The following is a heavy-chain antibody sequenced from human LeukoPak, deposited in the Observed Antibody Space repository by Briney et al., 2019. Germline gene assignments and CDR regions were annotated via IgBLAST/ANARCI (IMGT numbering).Heavy chain of an antibody. D-gene: IGHD6-13*01. V-gene: IGHV3-30*18. J-gene: IGHJ5*01. Sequence: PGRSLRLSCAASGFTFSSYGMHWVRQAPGKGLELVAVISFDGSNKYCSDSVKGRFTISRDNSKNTLYLQMNSLRAEDTAVYYCAKDPIPGRIAAAGTGWFDYWGQGTLVTVSS. CDR2: ISFDGSNK. CDR1: GFTFSSYG. CDR3: AKDPIPGRIAAAGTGWFDY.